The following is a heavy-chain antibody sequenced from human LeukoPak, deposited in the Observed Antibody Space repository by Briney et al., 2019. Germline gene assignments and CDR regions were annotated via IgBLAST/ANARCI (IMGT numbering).Heavy chain of an antibody. CDR3: ARDGPLGYCSSTSCYTGFDP. J-gene: IGHJ5*02. V-gene: IGHV3-33*01. CDR1: GFTFSSYG. Sequence: GGSLRLSCAASGFTFSSYGMPWVRQAPGKGLEWVAVIWYDGSNKYYADSVKGRFTISRDNSKNTLYLQMNSLRAEDTAVCYCARDGPLGYCSSTSCYTGFDPWGQGTLVTVSS. CDR2: IWYDGSNK. D-gene: IGHD2-2*02.